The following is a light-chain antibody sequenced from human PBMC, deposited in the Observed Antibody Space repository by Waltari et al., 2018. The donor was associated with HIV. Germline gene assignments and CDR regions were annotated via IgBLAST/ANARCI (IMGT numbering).Light chain of an antibody. CDR1: NVGSKS. CDR2: YDS. Sequence: SYVLAQPPSVSVAPGKTARSTCGGNNVGSKSVHWYQQKPGQAPVVVIYYDSDRPSGIPERFSGSNSGNTATLTISRVEAGDEADYYCQVWDSSSDAYVFGTGTKVTVL. J-gene: IGLJ1*01. V-gene: IGLV3-21*04. CDR3: QVWDSSSDAYV.